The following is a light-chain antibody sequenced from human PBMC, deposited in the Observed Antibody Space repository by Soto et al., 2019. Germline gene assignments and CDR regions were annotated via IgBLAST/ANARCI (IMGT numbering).Light chain of an antibody. CDR1: QTVNSRY. CDR2: GAS. CDR3: QQYGNSLWT. Sequence: EIVLTQSPGTLSLSPGEGATLSCRASQTVNSRYLAWYQQKPGQAPRLLIYGASSRATGIPDRFSGSGSGTDFNLSIRRLEPEDFAMYYCQQYGNSLWTFGQGTKVEI. V-gene: IGKV3-20*01. J-gene: IGKJ1*01.